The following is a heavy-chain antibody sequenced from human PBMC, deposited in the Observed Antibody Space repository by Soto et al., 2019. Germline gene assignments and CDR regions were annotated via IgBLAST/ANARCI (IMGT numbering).Heavy chain of an antibody. CDR3: ERDNDRKFDW. J-gene: IGHJ4*02. CDR1: GFTFSTYW. D-gene: IGHD2-8*01. CDR2: INRDGSET. V-gene: IGHV3-7*03. Sequence: GGSLRLSCAASGFTFSTYWMSWVRQAPGKGLEWVANINRDGSETHYMDSMKGRFTISRDNAKNSLYLQMNSLRADDTAVYYCERDNDRKFDWWRQGTLVTVPS.